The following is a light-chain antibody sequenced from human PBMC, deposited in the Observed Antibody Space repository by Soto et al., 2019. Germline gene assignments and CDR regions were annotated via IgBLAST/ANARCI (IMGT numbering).Light chain of an antibody. CDR1: PSISSN. J-gene: IGKJ1*01. V-gene: IGKV3-15*01. CDR3: QQDNNWPPWT. Sequence: EIVLTQSPATLSVSPGERATLSCRASPSISSNLAWYQQTPGQAPRLLIYGASTRSTGIPARFSGSGSGTEFTLTISSLQSDDGAVYYCQQDNNWPPWTCGQGTKVEIK. CDR2: GAS.